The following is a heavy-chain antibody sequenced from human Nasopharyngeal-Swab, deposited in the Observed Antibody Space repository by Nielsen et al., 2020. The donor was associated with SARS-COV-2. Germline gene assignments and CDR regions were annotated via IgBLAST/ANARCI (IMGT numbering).Heavy chain of an antibody. CDR1: GGSISSSSYY. D-gene: IGHD3-9*01. CDR2: IYYSGST. J-gene: IGHJ4*02. CDR3: ARAGVDTSTGSSGGCFDY. V-gene: IGHV4-39*01. Sequence: SETLSLTCTVSGGSISSSSYYWGWIRQPPGKGLEWIGSIYYSGSTYYTPYLESRVTISVDTSKNQFSLKLRSVTAADTAVYYCARAGVDTSTGSSGGCFDYWGQGILVTVSS.